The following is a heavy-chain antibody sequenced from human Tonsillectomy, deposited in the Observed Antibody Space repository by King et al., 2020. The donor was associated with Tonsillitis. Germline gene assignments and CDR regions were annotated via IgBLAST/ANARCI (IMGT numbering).Heavy chain of an antibody. Sequence: QLQESGPGLVKPSETLSLTCTVSGGSISSSSYYWGWIRQPPGQGLEWIGSIYYSGSTYYNPSLKSRVTISVDTSKNQFSLKLSSVTAADTAVYYCARHGIIAVAGTGYYYYGMDVWGQGTTVTVSS. D-gene: IGHD6-19*01. CDR2: IYYSGST. V-gene: IGHV4-39*07. J-gene: IGHJ6*02. CDR3: ARHGIIAVAGTGYYYYGMDV. CDR1: GGSISSSSYY.